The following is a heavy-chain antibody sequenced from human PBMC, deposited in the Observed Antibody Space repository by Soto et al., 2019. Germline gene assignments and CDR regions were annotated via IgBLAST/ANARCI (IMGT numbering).Heavy chain of an antibody. V-gene: IGHV1-18*01. CDR2: ISAYNGNT. Sequence: ASVKVSCKASGYTFTSYGISWVRQAPGQGLEWMGWISAYNGNTNYAQKLQGRVTMTTDTSTSTAYMELRSLRSDDTAVYYCARASRFVDCSSTSCYSVDFDYWGQGTLVTSPQ. CDR3: ARASRFVDCSSTSCYSVDFDY. J-gene: IGHJ4*02. CDR1: GYTFTSYG. D-gene: IGHD2-2*02.